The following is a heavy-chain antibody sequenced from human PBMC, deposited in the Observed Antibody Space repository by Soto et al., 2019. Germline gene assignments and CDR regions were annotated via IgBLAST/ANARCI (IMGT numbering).Heavy chain of an antibody. D-gene: IGHD2-15*01. J-gene: IGHJ6*02. Sequence: ASVKVSCKVSGYTLTELSMHWVRQAPGKGLEWMGGFDPEGGETIYAQKFQGRVTMTEDTSTDTAYMELSSLRSEDTAVYYCATVNKYCSGGSCYVAYYYGMDVWGQGTTVTVSS. CDR2: FDPEGGET. CDR3: ATVNKYCSGGSCYVAYYYGMDV. CDR1: GYTLTELS. V-gene: IGHV1-24*01.